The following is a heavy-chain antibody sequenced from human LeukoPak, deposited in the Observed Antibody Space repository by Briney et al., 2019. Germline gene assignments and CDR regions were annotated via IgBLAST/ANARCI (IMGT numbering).Heavy chain of an antibody. Sequence: SVKVSCKASGYTFTSYDINWVRQAPGQGLEWMGGIIPIFGTANYAQKFQGRVTITADESTSTAYMELSSLRSEDTAVYYCASACSYSSGYYYRWFDPWGQGTLVTVSS. D-gene: IGHD3-22*01. CDR3: ASACSYSSGYYYRWFDP. J-gene: IGHJ5*02. V-gene: IGHV1-69*13. CDR1: GYTFTSYD. CDR2: IIPIFGTA.